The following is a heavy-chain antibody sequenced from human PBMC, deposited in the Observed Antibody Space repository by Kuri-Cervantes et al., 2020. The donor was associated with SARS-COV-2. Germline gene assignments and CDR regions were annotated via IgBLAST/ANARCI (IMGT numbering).Heavy chain of an antibody. CDR2: ISSSSSYI. D-gene: IGHD6-19*01. V-gene: IGHV3-21*01. J-gene: IGHJ5*02. Sequence: ETLSLTCAASGFTFSSYSMNWVRQAPGKGLEWVSSISSSSSYIYYADSVKGRFTISRDNAKNSLYLQINSLRAEDTAVYYCARGGSGWTDDNWFDPWGQGTLGTVSS. CDR3: ARGGSGWTDDNWFDP. CDR1: GFTFSSYS.